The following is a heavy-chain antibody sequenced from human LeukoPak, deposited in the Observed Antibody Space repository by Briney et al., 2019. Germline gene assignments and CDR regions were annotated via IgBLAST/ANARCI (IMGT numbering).Heavy chain of an antibody. CDR3: ARGQSTVAMIDDAFDI. CDR1: GFTVSSNY. CDR2: IYSGGST. Sequence: PGGSLRLSCAASGFTVSSNYMSWVRQAPGKGLEWVSVIYSGGSTYYADSVKGRFTISRDNSKNTLYLQMNSLRAEDTAVYYCARGQSTVAMIDDAFDIWGQGTMVTVSP. D-gene: IGHD2-15*01. V-gene: IGHV3-66*02. J-gene: IGHJ3*02.